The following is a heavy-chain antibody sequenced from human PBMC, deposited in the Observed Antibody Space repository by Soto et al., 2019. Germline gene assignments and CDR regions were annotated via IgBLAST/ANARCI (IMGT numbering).Heavy chain of an antibody. CDR1: GGSISSGDYY. D-gene: IGHD6-13*01. J-gene: IGHJ4*02. Sequence: QVQLQESGPGLVKPSQTLSLTCTVSGGSISSGDYYWSWIRQPPGKGLEWIGYIYYSGSTYYNPSLKGRVTLSVDTSKNQFSLKRSSVTAADTAVYYCARDSSSWPYYFDYWGQGTLVTVSS. V-gene: IGHV4-30-4*01. CDR2: IYYSGST. CDR3: ARDSSSWPYYFDY.